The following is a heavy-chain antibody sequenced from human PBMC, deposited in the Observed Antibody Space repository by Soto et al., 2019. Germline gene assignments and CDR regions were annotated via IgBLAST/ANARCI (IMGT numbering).Heavy chain of an antibody. CDR2: INPNSGNI. Sequence: ASVKVSCKASGNTFTSYDTNWVRQATGHGLEWMGWINPNSGNIGYAQKFQGRVTMTRDTAIRPAYMEVSRLRSDDTAMYYCARGRASGSYYLLDYWGQGTLVTVSS. J-gene: IGHJ4*02. V-gene: IGHV1-8*01. CDR3: ARGRASGSYYLLDY. D-gene: IGHD3-10*01. CDR1: GNTFTSYD.